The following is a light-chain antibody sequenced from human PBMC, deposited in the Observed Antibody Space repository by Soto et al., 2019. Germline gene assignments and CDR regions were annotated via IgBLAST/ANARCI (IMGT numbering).Light chain of an antibody. Sequence: DIQMTQSPSSLSASVGDRVTITCRASQGISNFLAWYQQKPGKVPKLLISAASTLQSGVPSRFSGSGSGTDFTLTITRLQPEDVATYLLQKYSSVITFRQGTRLESK. CDR2: AAS. J-gene: IGKJ5*01. V-gene: IGKV1-27*01. CDR1: QGISNF. CDR3: QKYSSVIT.